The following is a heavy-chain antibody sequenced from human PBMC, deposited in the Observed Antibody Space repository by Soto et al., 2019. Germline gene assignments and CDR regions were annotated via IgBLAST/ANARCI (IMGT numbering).Heavy chain of an antibody. CDR1: GFTFSSPD. J-gene: IGHJ5*02. Sequence: LESGGGRVQPGGSLRLSCTTSGFTFSSPDMSWVRQAPGRGLEWISTILDSGSVVYYADSVKGRFTVSRDNSNGILFVQMDSLRPDDTGLYYCAKNSGWFNTWGQGAPVIVSS. V-gene: IGHV3-23*05. CDR3: AKNSGWFNT. D-gene: IGHD3-10*01. CDR2: ILDSGSVV.